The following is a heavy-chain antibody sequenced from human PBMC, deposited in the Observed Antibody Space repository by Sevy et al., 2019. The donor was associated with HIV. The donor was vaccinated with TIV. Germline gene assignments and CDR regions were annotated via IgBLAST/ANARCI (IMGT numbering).Heavy chain of an antibody. CDR2: ISSSSTYI. J-gene: IGHJ3*02. V-gene: IGHV3-21*01. CDR3: ARAYSSGWYTMTFDI. Sequence: GGSLRLSCVTSGFTFSSYAMSWVRQAPGKGLEWVSSISSSSTYIYHADSLKGRFTISRDNAKHSLYLQLNSLRAEDTALYYCARAYSSGWYTMTFDIWGQGTMVTVSS. D-gene: IGHD3-22*01. CDR1: GFTFSSYA.